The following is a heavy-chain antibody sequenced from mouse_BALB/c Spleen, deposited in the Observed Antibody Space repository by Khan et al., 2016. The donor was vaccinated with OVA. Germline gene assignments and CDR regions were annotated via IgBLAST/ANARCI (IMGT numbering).Heavy chain of an antibody. CDR2: ISSDGDYT. CDR1: GFTFSTYA. D-gene: IGHD2-5*01. Sequence: EVELVESGGGLVKPGGSLKLSCAASGFTFSTYAMSWVRQTPEKRLEWVATISSDGDYTYYPDNVTGRFTFSRDDAKNTLYLQMSSLRSEDTAVYYCARSDDSNFAYWGQGTLVTVSA. CDR3: ARSDDSNFAY. V-gene: IGHV5-9-3*01. J-gene: IGHJ3*01.